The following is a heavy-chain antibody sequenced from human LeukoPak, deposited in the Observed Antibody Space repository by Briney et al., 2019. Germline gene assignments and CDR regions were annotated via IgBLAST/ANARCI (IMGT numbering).Heavy chain of an antibody. CDR1: GFTFSSFA. CDR2: ISASGSPT. CDR3: AKDRWRSGGSGGRDY. D-gene: IGHD2-15*01. J-gene: IGHJ4*02. V-gene: IGHV3-23*01. Sequence: GGSLRLSCAASGFTFSSFAMTCVRQAPGKRLEWVSLISASGSPTYYADSVKGRFTISRDNSKNTLYLQMNSLRADDTAVYYCAKDRWRSGGSGGRDYWGQGTLVTVSS.